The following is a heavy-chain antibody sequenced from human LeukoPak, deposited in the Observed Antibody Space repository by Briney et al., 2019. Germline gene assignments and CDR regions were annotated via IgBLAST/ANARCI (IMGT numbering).Heavy chain of an antibody. CDR2: IIPIFGTA. CDR3: ARFYYDILTGYYKGPFDP. Sequence: SVKVSCKASGGTFSSYAISWVRQAPGQGLEWMGGIIPIFGTANYAQKFQGRVTITADESTSTAYMELSSLRSEDTAVYYCARFYYDILTGYYKGPFDPWGQGTLVTVSS. D-gene: IGHD3-9*01. CDR1: GGTFSSYA. V-gene: IGHV1-69*01. J-gene: IGHJ5*02.